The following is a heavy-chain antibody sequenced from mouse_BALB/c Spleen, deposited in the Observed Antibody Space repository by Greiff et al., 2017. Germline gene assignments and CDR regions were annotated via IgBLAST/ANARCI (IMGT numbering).Heavy chain of an antibody. J-gene: IGHJ2*01. CDR3: ARGVLRAFDY. CDR1: GYTFSSYW. V-gene: IGHV1-9*01. D-gene: IGHD1-1*01. Sequence: QVQLQQSGAELMKPGASVKISCKATGYTFSSYWIEWVKQRPGHGLEWIGEILPGSGSTTYNEKFKGKATFTTDTSSNTAYMQLSSLTSEDSAVYYCARGVLRAFDYWGQGTTLTVSS. CDR2: ILPGSGST.